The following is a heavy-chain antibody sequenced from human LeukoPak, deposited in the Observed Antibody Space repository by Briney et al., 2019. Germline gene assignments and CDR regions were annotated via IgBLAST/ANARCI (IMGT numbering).Heavy chain of an antibody. D-gene: IGHD3-16*02. CDR3: AKDHDLWGSYPFDY. CDR2: ISGSGGST. CDR1: GFTFSSYG. V-gene: IGHV3-23*01. Sequence: GALRLSCAASGFTFSSYGMSWVRQAPGKGLEWVSGISGSGGSTYYADSVKGRFTISRDNSQNTLNLQMNSLRAEDTAIYYCAKDHDLWGSYPFDYWGQGTLVTVSS. J-gene: IGHJ4*02.